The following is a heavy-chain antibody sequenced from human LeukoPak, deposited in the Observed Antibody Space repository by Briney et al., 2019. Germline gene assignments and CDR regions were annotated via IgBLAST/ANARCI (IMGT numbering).Heavy chain of an antibody. CDR2: ISYDGSNK. D-gene: IGHD3-10*01. J-gene: IGHJ6*02. Sequence: GGSLRLSCAASGFTFSTYAIHWVRQAPGKGLEWIALISYDGSNKYYADSVKGRFAVSRDSSQTTLYLQMNSLTTEDTAVYYCAREWGSGSGTLGRFYYYGIDVWGQGTTVTVSS. CDR1: GFTFSTYA. CDR3: AREWGSGSGTLGRFYYYGIDV. V-gene: IGHV3-30*03.